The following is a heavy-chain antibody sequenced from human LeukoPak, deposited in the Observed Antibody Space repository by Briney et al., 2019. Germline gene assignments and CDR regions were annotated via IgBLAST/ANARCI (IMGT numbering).Heavy chain of an antibody. J-gene: IGHJ4*02. CDR1: GFTVINNY. CDR2: IKQDGSEK. D-gene: IGHD4-17*01. V-gene: IGHV3-7*01. Sequence: GGSLRLSCAASGFTVINNYMSWLRQAPGKGLEWVANIKQDGSEKNYVDSAKGRFTLSRDNAKNSLYLQMNSLRVEDTAVYYCARDGTTVIDFDYWGQGTLATVSS. CDR3: ARDGTTVIDFDY.